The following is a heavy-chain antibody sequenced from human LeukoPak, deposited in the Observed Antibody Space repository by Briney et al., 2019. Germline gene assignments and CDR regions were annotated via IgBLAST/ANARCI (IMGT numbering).Heavy chain of an antibody. D-gene: IGHD2-21*01. CDR3: TPVMVEDRGF. J-gene: IGHJ4*02. CDR1: GFIFNKAW. V-gene: IGHV3-15*01. CDR2: IKSNNDGGTT. Sequence: GGSLRLSCAASGFIFNKAWMNWVRQAPGKGPEWVGRIKSNNDGGTTDYASPVEGKFIISRDDSKNTIYLQMNRLIIDDTAIYYCTPVMVEDRGFWGQGTLVTVSS.